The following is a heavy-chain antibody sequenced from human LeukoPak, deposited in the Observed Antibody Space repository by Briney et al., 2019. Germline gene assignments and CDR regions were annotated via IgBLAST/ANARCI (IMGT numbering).Heavy chain of an antibody. J-gene: IGHJ6*03. CDR3: ARDGPVAAGTVDYYMDV. D-gene: IGHD6-13*01. V-gene: IGHV3-21*01. CDR1: GFTFSSYS. CDR2: ISSSSSYI. Sequence: GGSLRLSCAASGFTFSSYSMNWVRQAPGKGLEWVSSISSSSSYIYYADSVKGRFTISRDNAKNSLYLQMNSLRAEDTAVYYCARDGPVAAGTVDYYMDVWGKGTTVTISS.